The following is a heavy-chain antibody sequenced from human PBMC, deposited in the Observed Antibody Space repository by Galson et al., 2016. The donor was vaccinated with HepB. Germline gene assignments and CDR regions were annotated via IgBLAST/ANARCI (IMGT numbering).Heavy chain of an antibody. D-gene: IGHD4/OR15-4a*01. CDR3: AKNRSDYGPLED. CDR2: ISGSAVYT. V-gene: IGHV3-23*01. CDR1: GFTFSSYA. J-gene: IGHJ4*02. Sequence: SLRLSCAASGFTFSSYAMSWVRQAPGKGLEWVSSISGSAVYTNYADSVKGRFTISRDNSETTLHLQMDSLRAEDTAVYYCAKNRSDYGPLEDWGQGTLVTVSS.